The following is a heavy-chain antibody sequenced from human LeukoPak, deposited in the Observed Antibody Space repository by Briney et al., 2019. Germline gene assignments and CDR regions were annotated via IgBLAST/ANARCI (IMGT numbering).Heavy chain of an antibody. CDR3: AKDPEGYCSSTSCWY. CDR2: ISGSGGST. D-gene: IGHD2-2*01. V-gene: IGHV3-23*01. Sequence: GGSLRLSCAASGFTFSSYAMSLVRQAPGKGLEWVSAISGSGGSTYYADSVKGRFTISRDNSKNTLYLQMNSLRAEDTAVYYCAKDPEGYCSSTSCWYWGQGTLVTVSS. J-gene: IGHJ4*02. CDR1: GFTFSSYA.